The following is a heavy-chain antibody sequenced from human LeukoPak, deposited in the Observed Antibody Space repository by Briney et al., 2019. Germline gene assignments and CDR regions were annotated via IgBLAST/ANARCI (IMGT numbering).Heavy chain of an antibody. CDR2: ITFSSSYI. CDR1: GFTFSSYS. CDR3: ARSQSGSYYSDY. J-gene: IGHJ4*02. V-gene: IGHV3-21*01. D-gene: IGHD1-26*01. Sequence: PGGSLRLSCAASGFTFSSYSMNWVRQAPGKGLEWVSSITFSSSYIYYADSVKGRFTISRDNAKNSLYLQMDSLRDEDTAVYFCARSQSGSYYSDYWGQGTLVTVSS.